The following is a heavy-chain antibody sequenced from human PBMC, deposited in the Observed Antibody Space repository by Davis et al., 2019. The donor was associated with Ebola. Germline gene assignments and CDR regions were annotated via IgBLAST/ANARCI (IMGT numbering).Heavy chain of an antibody. CDR2: INPHNGNT. Sequence: ASVKVSCKASGYTFTNYGITWVRQAPGQGLEWMGWINPHNGNTNYAQNVQGRVTMTTDTSTSTAYMELRSLRSDDTAVYYCATTSGIGAGNYGMDVWGKGTTVTVSS. V-gene: IGHV1-18*04. CDR1: GYTFTNYG. J-gene: IGHJ6*04. CDR3: ATTSGIGAGNYGMDV. D-gene: IGHD6-13*01.